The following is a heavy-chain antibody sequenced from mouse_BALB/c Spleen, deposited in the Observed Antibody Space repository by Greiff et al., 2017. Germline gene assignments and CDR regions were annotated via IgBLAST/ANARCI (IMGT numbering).Heavy chain of an antibody. CDR3: ATRKNYGVRDYDMAY. V-gene: IGHV1-15*01. CDR2: IDPETGGT. Sequence: VQLQQSGAELVRPGASVTLSCKASGYTFTDYEMHWVKQTPVHGLEWIGAIDPETGGTDYNQKFKGKATLTADKSSSTAYMELRSLTSEDSAVYYCATRKNYGVRDYDMAYWGQGTLVTVS. D-gene: IGHD1-1*02. CDR1: GYTFTDYE. J-gene: IGHJ4*01.